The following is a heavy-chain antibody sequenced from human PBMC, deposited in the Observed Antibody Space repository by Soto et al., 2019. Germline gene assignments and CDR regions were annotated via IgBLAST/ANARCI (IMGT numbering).Heavy chain of an antibody. CDR2: IYHVCFT. D-gene: IGHD2-2*01. V-gene: IGHV4-4*02. CDR1: GASVSSSHW. J-gene: IGHJ4*02. CDR3: ARVRPPTTTQPAAVPYHFDY. Sequence: QVHLQESGPGLVKPSGTLSLTCGVSGASVSSSHWWTWVRQPPGKGLEWIGEIYHVCFTSYNPCLKSRVTISMGQFRNQFSLKMSAVTAADTAVYYCARVRPPTTTQPAAVPYHFDYWGQGSLVTVSS.